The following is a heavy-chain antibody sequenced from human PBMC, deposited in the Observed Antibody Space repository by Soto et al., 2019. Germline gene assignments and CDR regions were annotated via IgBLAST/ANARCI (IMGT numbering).Heavy chain of an antibody. V-gene: IGHV1-69*02. J-gene: IGHJ4*02. CDR3: ARGPLVVLNYYQS. CDR1: GGTFRNYP. Sequence: QVQLVQSGTEVKKPGSPVKVSCKASGGTFRNYPINWVRQAPGQGLEWMGSIFPLTDIPDYAQNFQARLTISAHKSTSTAYMELSSLTSDDTAMYFCARGPLVVLNYYQSWGQGTLVTVSS. CDR2: IFPLTDIP.